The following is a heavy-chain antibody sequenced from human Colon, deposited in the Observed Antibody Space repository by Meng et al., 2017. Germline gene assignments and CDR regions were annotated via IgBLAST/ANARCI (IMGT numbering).Heavy chain of an antibody. CDR3: ASRPYSSGWYGAFGV. J-gene: IGHJ3*01. CDR2: IKYDGSEK. V-gene: IGHV3-7*01. CDR1: GFTFSSHW. Sequence: GGSLRLSCAASGFTFSSHWMSWVRQAPGKGLEWVANIKYDGSEKYYVDSVTGRFTISRDNDKNSLYLQMNSLRTEDTSVYYCASRPYSSGWYGAFGVWGQGTMVT. D-gene: IGHD6-19*01.